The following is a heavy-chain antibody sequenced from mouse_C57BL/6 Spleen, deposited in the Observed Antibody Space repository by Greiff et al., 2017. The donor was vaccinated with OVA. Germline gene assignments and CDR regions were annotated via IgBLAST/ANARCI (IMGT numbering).Heavy chain of an antibody. CDR2: IDPSDSYT. CDR3: ARVIYYDYFDY. Sequence: QVQLQQPGAELVMPGASVKLSCKASGYTFTSYWMHWVKQRPGQGLEWIGEIDPSDSYTNYNQKFKGKSTLTVDKSSSTAYMQLSSLTSEDSAVYYCARVIYYDYFDYWGQGTTLTVSS. D-gene: IGHD2-4*01. V-gene: IGHV1-69*01. J-gene: IGHJ2*01. CDR1: GYTFTSYW.